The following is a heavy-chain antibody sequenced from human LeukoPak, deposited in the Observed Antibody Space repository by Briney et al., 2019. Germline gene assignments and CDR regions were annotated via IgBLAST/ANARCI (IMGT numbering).Heavy chain of an antibody. CDR1: GYSFTSYW. Sequence: GESLKISCKGSGYSFTSYWIGWVRQMPGKGLEGMGIIYPGDSDTRYSPSFQGQVTISADKSISTAYLQWSSLKASDTAMYYCARGLVVVTAMGFDAFDIRGQGTMVTVSS. D-gene: IGHD2-21*02. CDR2: IYPGDSDT. CDR3: ARGLVVVTAMGFDAFDI. J-gene: IGHJ3*02. V-gene: IGHV5-51*01.